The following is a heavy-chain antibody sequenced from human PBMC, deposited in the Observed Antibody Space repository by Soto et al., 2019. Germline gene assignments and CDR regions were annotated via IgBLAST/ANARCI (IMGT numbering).Heavy chain of an antibody. Sequence: SETLSLTCSVSGGSISGFYWSWIRQPPGKGLQWIGYIYYSGSTNYNPSLKSRVTISVDTSKNQFFLKLSSVTAADTAVYYCARTSQLGFYYYGMDVWGQGTTVTVSS. CDR1: GGSISGFY. CDR3: ARTSQLGFYYYGMDV. V-gene: IGHV4-59*01. J-gene: IGHJ6*02. CDR2: IYYSGST. D-gene: IGHD7-27*01.